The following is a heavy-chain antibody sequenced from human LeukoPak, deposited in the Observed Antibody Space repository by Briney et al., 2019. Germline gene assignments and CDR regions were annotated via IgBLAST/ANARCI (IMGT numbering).Heavy chain of an antibody. D-gene: IGHD4-17*01. V-gene: IGHV3-53*01. CDR2: IHSGGNT. Sequence: GGSLRLSCTVSGFPVSINSMSWVRQAPGKGLEWVSFIHSGGNTHYSDSVKGRFTISRDSSKNTLYLQINSLRAEDTAVYYCARRAGEYSHPYDYWGQGTLVTVSS. CDR1: GFPVSINS. J-gene: IGHJ4*02. CDR3: ARRAGEYSHPYDY.